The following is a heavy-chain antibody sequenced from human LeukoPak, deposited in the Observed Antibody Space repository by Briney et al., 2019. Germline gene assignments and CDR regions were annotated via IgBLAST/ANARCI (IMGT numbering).Heavy chain of an antibody. Sequence: GASVKVSCKASGYTFTGYYMHWVRQAPGQGREWMGWINPNSGGTNYAQKFQGRVTMTRHTSISTAYMELSRLRSDDTAVYYCARDGVVVAPFYYYYGMDVWGQGTTVTVSS. V-gene: IGHV1-2*02. J-gene: IGHJ6*02. D-gene: IGHD2-15*01. CDR3: ARDGVVVAPFYYYYGMDV. CDR2: INPNSGGT. CDR1: GYTFTGYY.